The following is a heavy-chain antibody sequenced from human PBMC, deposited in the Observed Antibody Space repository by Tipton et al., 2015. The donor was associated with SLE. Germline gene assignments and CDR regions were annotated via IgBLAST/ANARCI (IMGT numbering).Heavy chain of an antibody. CDR3: AKTWAVTTRRYFDH. Sequence: SLRLSCAASGFTFSSYGMHWVRQAPGKGLEWVAFIRYDGSNKYYADSVKGRFTISRDNSKNTLYLQMNSLRAEDTAVYYCAKTWAVTTRRYFDHWGQGTLVTVSS. D-gene: IGHD4-17*01. CDR1: GFTFSSYG. V-gene: IGHV3-30*02. J-gene: IGHJ4*02. CDR2: IRYDGSNK.